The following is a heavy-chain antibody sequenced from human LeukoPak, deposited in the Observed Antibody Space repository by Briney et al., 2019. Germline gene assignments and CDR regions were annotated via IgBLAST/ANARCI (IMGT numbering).Heavy chain of an antibody. CDR2: IIPILGIA. J-gene: IGHJ6*02. Sequence: SVKVSCKVSGYTLTELSMHWVRQAPGQGLEWMGRIIPILGIANYAQKFQGRVTITADKYTSTAYMELSSLRSEDTAVYYCARFPSAMVRGADANYYGMDVWGQGTTVTVSS. V-gene: IGHV1-69*02. D-gene: IGHD3-10*01. CDR1: GYTLTELS. CDR3: ARFPSAMVRGADANYYGMDV.